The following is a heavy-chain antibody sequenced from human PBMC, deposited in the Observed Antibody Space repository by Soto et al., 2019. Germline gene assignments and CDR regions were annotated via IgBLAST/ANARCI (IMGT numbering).Heavy chain of an antibody. CDR3: AGEPKGGAYDMDV. CDR2: IWSDASRE. D-gene: IGHD3-16*01. Sequence: QVQLVESGGGVVQPGTSLRLSCAASRLTFSTYDMHWVRQAPGKGLEWVALIWSDASREFYADSVKGRFSISRDNSMNTLFMQLNGLRAEDTAVYYCAGEPKGGAYDMDVWGPGTTVTVSS. J-gene: IGHJ6*02. V-gene: IGHV3-33*01. CDR1: RLTFSTYD.